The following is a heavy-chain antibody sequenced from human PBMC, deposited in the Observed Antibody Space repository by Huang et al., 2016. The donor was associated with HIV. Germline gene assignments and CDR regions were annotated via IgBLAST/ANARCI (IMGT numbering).Heavy chain of an antibody. CDR1: GFTLSTYS. CDR2: ISRSSSYI. V-gene: IGHV3-21*01. Sequence: EVQLVESGGGLVKPGGSLRLSCAASGFTLSTYSMNWVRQAPGKGREWVSSISRSSSYIYYADSVKGRLTISRDNAKNSLYLQMNSLRAEDTAVYFCARETTSGKYLDYWGQGTLVPVSS. D-gene: IGHD1-26*01. J-gene: IGHJ4*02. CDR3: ARETTSGKYLDY.